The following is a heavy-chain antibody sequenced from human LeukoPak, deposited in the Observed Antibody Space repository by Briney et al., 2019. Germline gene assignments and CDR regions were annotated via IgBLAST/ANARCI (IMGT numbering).Heavy chain of an antibody. Sequence: QPGGSLRLSCAASGFTFSSYAMSWVRQAPGKGLEWVSAISGSGVSTYYADSVKGRLTISRDNAKNSLYLQMNSLRAEDTAVYYCARGSDGDYVRSGDYWGQGTLVTVPS. CDR1: GFTFSSYA. V-gene: IGHV3-23*01. J-gene: IGHJ4*02. CDR2: ISGSGVST. D-gene: IGHD4-17*01. CDR3: ARGSDGDYVRSGDY.